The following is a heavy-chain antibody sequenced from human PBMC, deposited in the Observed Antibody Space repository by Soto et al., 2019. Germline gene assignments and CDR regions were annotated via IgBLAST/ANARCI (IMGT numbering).Heavy chain of an antibody. J-gene: IGHJ6*02. CDR1: GGSVSSYY. V-gene: IGHV4-59*02. Sequence: SETLSLTCTVSGGSVSSYYWSWIRQPPGKGLEWIGYIYYSESTNYNPSLKSRVTISLDTSKNQFSLKLRSVTAADTAVYYCARERDFGAARYYYDLDVWGQGTTVTVSS. CDR3: ARERDFGAARYYYDLDV. CDR2: IYYSEST. D-gene: IGHD2-21*01.